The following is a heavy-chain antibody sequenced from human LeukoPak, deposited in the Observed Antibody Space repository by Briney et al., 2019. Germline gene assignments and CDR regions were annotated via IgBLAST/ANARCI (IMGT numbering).Heavy chain of an antibody. CDR1: GGSVSTYY. D-gene: IGHD6-13*01. J-gene: IGHJ5*02. V-gene: IGHV4-34*01. CDR3: ARHVTAAGIPFFDWFDP. CDR2: INHSGST. Sequence: SQTLSLTCTVSGGSVSTYYWSWIRQPPGKGLEWIGEINHSGSTNYNPSLKSRVTISVDTSKNQFSLKLTSVTAADTAVYYCARHVTAAGIPFFDWFDPWGQGTLVTVSS.